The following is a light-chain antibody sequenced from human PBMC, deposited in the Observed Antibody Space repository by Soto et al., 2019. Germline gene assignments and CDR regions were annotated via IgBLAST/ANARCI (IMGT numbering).Light chain of an antibody. Sequence: QSALTQPASVSGSPGQSITISCTGTSSDVGGYNYVSWYQQYPGKAPKLMIFEVTNRPSGISNRFSGSKSGNTASLTISGLQAEDEADYYCSSYTSSNTLAYVFGTGTKVTVL. CDR1: SSDVGGYNY. J-gene: IGLJ1*01. CDR3: SSYTSSNTLAYV. CDR2: EVT. V-gene: IGLV2-14*01.